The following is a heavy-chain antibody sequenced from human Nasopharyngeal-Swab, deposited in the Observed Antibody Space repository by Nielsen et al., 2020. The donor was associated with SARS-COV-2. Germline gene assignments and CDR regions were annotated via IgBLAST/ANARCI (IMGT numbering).Heavy chain of an antibody. D-gene: IGHD2-8*01. CDR1: GFIFSNHY. Sequence: GESLKISRAASGFIFSNHYMTWVRQAPGKGLEWVANIKQAGSETFYVDSVKGRFTVSRDNAQNSVYLQMHSLRAEDTAVYYCAREAVLGAYDDAFDIWGRGTVVIVSS. J-gene: IGHJ3*02. CDR2: IKQAGSET. CDR3: AREAVLGAYDDAFDI. V-gene: IGHV3-7*04.